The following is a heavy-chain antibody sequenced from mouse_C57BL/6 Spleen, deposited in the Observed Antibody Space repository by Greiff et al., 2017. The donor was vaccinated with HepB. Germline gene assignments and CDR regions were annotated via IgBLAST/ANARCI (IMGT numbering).Heavy chain of an antibody. V-gene: IGHV1-82*01. Sequence: VQLQQSGPELVKPGASVKISCKASGYAFSSSWMNWVKQRPGKGLEWIGRIYPGDGDTNYNGKFKGKATLTADKSSSTAYMQLSSLTSEDSAVYFCAREATMVTTVPYYYAMDYWGQGTSVTVSS. CDR2: IYPGDGDT. J-gene: IGHJ4*01. CDR1: GYAFSSSW. D-gene: IGHD2-2*01. CDR3: AREATMVTTVPYYYAMDY.